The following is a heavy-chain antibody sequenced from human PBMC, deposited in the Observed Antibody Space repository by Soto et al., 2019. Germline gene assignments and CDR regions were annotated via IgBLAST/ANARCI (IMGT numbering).Heavy chain of an antibody. J-gene: IGHJ1*01. Sequence: PSETLSLTCTVSGGSISSGDYYWSWIRQPPGKGLEWIGYIYYSGSTYYNPSLKSRVTISVDTSKNQFSLKLSSVTAADTAVYYCARNGFGLGEHFQHWGQGTLVTVSS. CDR3: ARNGFGLGEHFQH. V-gene: IGHV4-30-4*01. CDR2: IYYSGST. CDR1: GGSISSGDYY. D-gene: IGHD3-10*01.